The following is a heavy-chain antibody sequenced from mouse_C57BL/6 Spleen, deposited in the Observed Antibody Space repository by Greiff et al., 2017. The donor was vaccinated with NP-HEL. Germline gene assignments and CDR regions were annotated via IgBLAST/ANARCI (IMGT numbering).Heavy chain of an antibody. Sequence: VQLQQPGPELVKPGASVKIPCKASGYTFTDYNMDWVKQSHGKSLEWIGDINPNNGGTIYNQKFKGKATLTVDKSSSTAYMELRSLTSEDTAVYYCASGEYSNYAMDYWGQGTSVTVSS. CDR1: GYTFTDYN. CDR2: INPNNGGT. J-gene: IGHJ4*01. V-gene: IGHV1-18*01. CDR3: ASGEYSNYAMDY. D-gene: IGHD2-5*01.